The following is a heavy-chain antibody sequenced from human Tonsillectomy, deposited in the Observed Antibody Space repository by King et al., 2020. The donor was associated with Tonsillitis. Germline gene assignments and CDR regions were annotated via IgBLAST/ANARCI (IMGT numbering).Heavy chain of an antibody. Sequence: VQLVESGGGVVQPGRSLRLSCAASGFTFSSYAMHWVRQAPGKGLEWVAVISYDGSNKYSADSVKGRFTISRDNSKNTLYLQMISLRVEDTAVYYCARDESSGVGATYFDYWGQGTLVTVSS. J-gene: IGHJ4*02. CDR2: ISYDGSNK. D-gene: IGHD1-26*01. V-gene: IGHV3-30*04. CDR3: ARDESSGVGATYFDY. CDR1: GFTFSSYA.